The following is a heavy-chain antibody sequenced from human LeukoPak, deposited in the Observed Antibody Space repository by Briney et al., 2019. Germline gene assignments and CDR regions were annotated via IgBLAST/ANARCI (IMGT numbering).Heavy chain of an antibody. J-gene: IGHJ3*02. CDR2: IYPGDSDT. CDR1: GYSFTSYW. D-gene: IGHD2-2*01. CDR3: ARQRCSSTSCYFDAFDI. Sequence: GESLKIPCKGSGYSFTSYWIGWVRQMPGKGLEWMGIIYPGDSDTRYSPSFQGQVTISADKSISTAYLQWSSLRASDTAMYYCARQRCSSTSCYFDAFDIWGQGTMVTVSS. V-gene: IGHV5-51*01.